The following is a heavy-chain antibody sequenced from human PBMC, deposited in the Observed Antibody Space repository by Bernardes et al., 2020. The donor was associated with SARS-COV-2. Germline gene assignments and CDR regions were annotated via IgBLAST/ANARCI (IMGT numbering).Heavy chain of an antibody. V-gene: IGHV5-51*01. Sequence: GESLKISCKGSGYRFTSYWIGWVRQMPGKGLEWVGVINPGDSDTRRGSSFQGQVTLSVDKSISTAYLQWSSLRALDTAMYFCARYGSGDPYSHMDVWGQGTTVTVSS. CDR2: INPGDSDT. J-gene: IGHJ6*02. CDR1: GYRFTSYW. D-gene: IGHD3-10*01. CDR3: ARYGSGDPYSHMDV.